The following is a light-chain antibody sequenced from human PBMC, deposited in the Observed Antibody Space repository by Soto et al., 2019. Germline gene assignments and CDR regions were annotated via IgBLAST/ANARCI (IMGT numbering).Light chain of an antibody. CDR3: CSYASSSNYV. Sequence: QSALTQPASVSGSPGQSITISCTGASSDVGSYNLVSWYQHHPGRAPKLMIYEGTKRPSGVSNRFSGSKSGNTASLTISGLQAEDEADYYCCSYASSSNYVFGNGTKVTV. J-gene: IGLJ1*01. CDR2: EGT. CDR1: SSDVGSYNL. V-gene: IGLV2-23*01.